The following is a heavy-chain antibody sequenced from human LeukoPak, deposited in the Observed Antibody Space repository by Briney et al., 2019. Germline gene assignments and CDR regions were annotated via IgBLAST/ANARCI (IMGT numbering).Heavy chain of an antibody. CDR2: INHSGST. CDR3: ARGPDYYDSSDGMDV. Sequence: PSETLSLTCAVYGGSFSGYYWSWIRQPPGKGLEWIGEINHSGSTNYNPSLKSRVTISVDTSKNQFSLKLSSVTAADTAVYYRARGPDYYDSSDGMDVWGQGTTVTVSS. D-gene: IGHD3-22*01. J-gene: IGHJ6*02. V-gene: IGHV4-34*01. CDR1: GGSFSGYY.